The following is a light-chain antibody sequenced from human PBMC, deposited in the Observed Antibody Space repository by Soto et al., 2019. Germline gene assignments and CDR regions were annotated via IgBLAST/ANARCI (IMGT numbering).Light chain of an antibody. V-gene: IGLV4-69*01. Sequence: QPVLTQSPSASASLGASVKLTCTLSSGHSNYAIAWHQQQPEKGPRYLMKLNSDGSHSKGDGIPDRFSGSSSGAERYLTISSLQSEDEAAYYCQTWGTGIVVFGGGTKLTLL. CDR3: QTWGTGIVV. J-gene: IGLJ2*01. CDR1: SGHSNYA. CDR2: LNSDGSH.